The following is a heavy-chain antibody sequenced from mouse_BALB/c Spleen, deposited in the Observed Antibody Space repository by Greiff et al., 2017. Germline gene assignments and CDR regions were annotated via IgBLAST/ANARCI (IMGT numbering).Heavy chain of an antibody. D-gene: IGHD1-1*01. CDR1: GFTFSSYA. V-gene: IGHV5-9-4*01. CDR3: ARDGNGFDY. J-gene: IGHJ2*01. Sequence: EVMLVESGGGLVKPGGSLKLSCAASGFTFSSYAMSWVRQSPEKRLEWVAEISSGGSYTYYPDTVTGRFTISRDNAKNTLYLEMSSLRSEDTAMYYCARDGNGFDYWGQGTTLTVSS. CDR2: ISSGGSYT.